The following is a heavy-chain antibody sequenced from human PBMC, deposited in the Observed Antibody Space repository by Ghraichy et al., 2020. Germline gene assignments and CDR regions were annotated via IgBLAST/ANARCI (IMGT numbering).Heavy chain of an antibody. CDR2: IYTSGST. Sequence: SETLSLTCTVSGGSISSGSYYWSWIRQPAGKGLEWIGRIYTSGSTNYNPSLKSRVTISVDTSKNQFSLKLSSVTAADTAVYYCARDSNLGELSTRYAFDIWGQGTMVTVSS. J-gene: IGHJ3*02. CDR1: GGSISSGSYY. CDR3: ARDSNLGELSTRYAFDI. D-gene: IGHD3-16*02. V-gene: IGHV4-61*02.